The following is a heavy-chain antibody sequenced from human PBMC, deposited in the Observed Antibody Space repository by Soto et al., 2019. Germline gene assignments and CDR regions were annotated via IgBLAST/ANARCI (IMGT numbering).Heavy chain of an antibody. CDR1: GGTFSNYI. V-gene: IGHV1-69*08. CDR3: ANLVVTIRSFQYYYGMDV. J-gene: IGHJ6*02. CDR2: VVPFLNTT. Sequence: QVQLVQSGAEVKRPGSSVKVSCKASGGTFSNYIISWVRQARGQGLEWMGKVVPFLNTTNYARKFEGRVTITADKSASTVYMELSSLRSAYTAVYYCANLVVTIRSFQYYYGMDVWGQGTTVTVSS. D-gene: IGHD2-2*01.